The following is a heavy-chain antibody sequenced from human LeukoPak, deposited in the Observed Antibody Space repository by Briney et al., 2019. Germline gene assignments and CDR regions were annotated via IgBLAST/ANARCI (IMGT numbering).Heavy chain of an antibody. V-gene: IGHV1-69*13. J-gene: IGHJ3*02. CDR3: ARDDSSGYSDDVFDI. Sequence: SVKVSCKASGGTFSNYDVSWVRQAPGQGLEWMGRISLIFGTTNYAQNFQGRVTITADESTSTAYMELSSLRSEDTAVYYCARDDSSGYSDDVFDIWGQGTMVTVSS. CDR1: GGTFSNYD. D-gene: IGHD3-22*01. CDR2: ISLIFGTT.